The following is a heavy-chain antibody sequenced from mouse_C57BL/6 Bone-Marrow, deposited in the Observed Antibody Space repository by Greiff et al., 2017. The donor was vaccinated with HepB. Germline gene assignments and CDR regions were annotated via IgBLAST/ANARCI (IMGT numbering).Heavy chain of an antibody. CDR2: ISSGGSYT. CDR1: GFTFSSYG. J-gene: IGHJ2*01. V-gene: IGHV5-6*01. CDR3: ARHEVPRSYFDY. Sequence: EVKLVESGGDLVKPGGSLKLSCAASGFTFSSYGMSWVRQTPDKRLEWVATISSGGSYTYYPDSVKGRFTISRDNAKNTLYLQMSSLKSEDTAMYYCARHEVPRSYFDYWGQGTTLTVSS.